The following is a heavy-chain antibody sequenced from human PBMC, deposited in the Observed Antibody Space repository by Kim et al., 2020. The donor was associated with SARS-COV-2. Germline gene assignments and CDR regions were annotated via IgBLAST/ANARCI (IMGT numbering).Heavy chain of an antibody. CDR1: GGSISSGGYY. V-gene: IGHV4-39*07. J-gene: IGHJ4*02. CDR3: ARDRFYSISSQGEFVY. CDR2: IYSSGST. D-gene: IGHD6-13*01. Sequence: SETLSLTCTVSGGSISSGGYYWGWIRQPPGKGLEWIGSIYSSGSTYYNPSLESRVTISVDTSKNQFSLKLSSVTAADTAVFYCARDRFYSISSQGEFVYWGQGTLVTVSS.